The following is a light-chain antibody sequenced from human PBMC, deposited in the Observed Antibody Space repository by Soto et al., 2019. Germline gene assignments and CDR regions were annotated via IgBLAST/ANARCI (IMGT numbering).Light chain of an antibody. Sequence: EIVLTQSPGTLSLSPGERATLSCRASQSVSSSYLAWYQQKPGQAPRLLIYGTSSRATAIPDRFSGSGSGTDFTLTISRLEPEDFAVYYCQQYGSSSWPFGQGTKV. CDR2: GTS. CDR3: QQYGSSSWP. CDR1: QSVSSSY. V-gene: IGKV3-20*01. J-gene: IGKJ1*01.